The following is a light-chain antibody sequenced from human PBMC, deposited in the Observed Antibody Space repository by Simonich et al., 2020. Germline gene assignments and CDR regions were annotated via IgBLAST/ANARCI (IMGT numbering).Light chain of an antibody. Sequence: QSALTQPASVSGSPGQSITISCTGTSSDVGGYNYVSWYQQHPGKAPKLMIYDVSKGPSGVSNRFSGSNSGNTASLTISGLQAEDEADYYCSSYTSSSWVFGGGTKLTVL. V-gene: IGLV2-14*01. J-gene: IGLJ3*02. CDR3: SSYTSSSWV. CDR1: SSDVGGYNY. CDR2: DVS.